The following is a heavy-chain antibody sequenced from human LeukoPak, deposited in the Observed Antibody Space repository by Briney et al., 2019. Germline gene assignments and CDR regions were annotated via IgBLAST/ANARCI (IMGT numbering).Heavy chain of an antibody. CDR2: ISSNGGST. J-gene: IGHJ4*02. V-gene: IGHV3-64*01. Sequence: GGSLRLSCAASGLTFSSYAMHWVRQAPGKGLEYVSAISSNGGSTYYANSVKGRFTISRDNSKNTLYLQMGSLRAEDMAVYYCATLALAGTLFDYWGQGTLVTVSS. CDR3: ATLALAGTLFDY. CDR1: GLTFSSYA. D-gene: IGHD6-13*01.